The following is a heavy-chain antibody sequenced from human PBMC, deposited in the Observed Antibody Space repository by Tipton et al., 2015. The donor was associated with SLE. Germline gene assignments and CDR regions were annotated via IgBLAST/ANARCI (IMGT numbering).Heavy chain of an antibody. Sequence: TLSLTCAVYGGSFSGYYWSWIRQPPGKGLEWIGEINHSGSTNYNPSLKSRVTISVDTSKNQFSLKLSSVTAADTAVYYCARGTGGYSYGSRFDYWGQGTLVTVSS. J-gene: IGHJ4*02. CDR1: GGSFSGYY. CDR3: ARGTGGYSYGSRFDY. V-gene: IGHV4-34*01. D-gene: IGHD5-18*01. CDR2: INHSGST.